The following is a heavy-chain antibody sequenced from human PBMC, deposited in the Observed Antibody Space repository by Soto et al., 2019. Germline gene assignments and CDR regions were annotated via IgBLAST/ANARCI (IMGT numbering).Heavy chain of an antibody. V-gene: IGHV1-2*02. CDR1: GYTFTGYY. Sequence: ASVKVSCKASGYTFTGYYMNWVRQAPGQGFEGMGRISPKSGGTNYAQKFQGRVTMTWDTSLNTAYMELSSLMFEDTAVYYCARPPGYVSDWYYFDLWGQGTLVTVSS. CDR2: ISPKSGGT. CDR3: ARPPGYVSDWYYFDL. J-gene: IGHJ4*02. D-gene: IGHD3-9*01.